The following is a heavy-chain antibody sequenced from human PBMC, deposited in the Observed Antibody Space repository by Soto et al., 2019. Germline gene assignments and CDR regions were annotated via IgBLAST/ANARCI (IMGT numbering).Heavy chain of an antibody. CDR2: IYSGGST. Sequence: PGGSLRLSCAASGFTFSSYWMSWVRQAPGKGLEWVSVIYSGGSTYYADSVKGRFTISRDNSKNTLYLQMNSLRAEDTAVYYCARGRTPAYYDFWSGYAGEQDYYYYYMDVWGKGTTVTVSS. CDR3: ARGRTPAYYDFWSGYAGEQDYYYYYMDV. V-gene: IGHV3-66*01. CDR1: GFTFSSYW. J-gene: IGHJ6*03. D-gene: IGHD3-3*01.